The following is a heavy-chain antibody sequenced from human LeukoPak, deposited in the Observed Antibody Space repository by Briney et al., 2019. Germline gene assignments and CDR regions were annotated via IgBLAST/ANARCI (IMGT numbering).Heavy chain of an antibody. D-gene: IGHD2-8*01. V-gene: IGHV3-23*01. Sequence: PGGSLRLSCAASGFTFSTYSMGWVRQAPGKGLEWVSVINNYGGSTFYADSVKGRFTISRDNSKNTLYLQMNSLRAEDTAVYYCARDPDNGGYWGQGTLVTVSS. J-gene: IGHJ4*02. CDR3: ARDPDNGGY. CDR2: INNYGGST. CDR1: GFTFSTYS.